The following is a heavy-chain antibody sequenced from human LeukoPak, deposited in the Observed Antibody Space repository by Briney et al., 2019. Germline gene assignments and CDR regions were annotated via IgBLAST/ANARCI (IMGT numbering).Heavy chain of an antibody. CDR1: GYTFTSYY. CDR3: ARAPYYYDSSGPNYMDV. Sequence: GASVKVSCKASGYTFTSYYMHWVRQAPGQGLEWMGGISPIFGTAKYAQKFQGRVTITADESTSTAYMELSSLRSEDTAVYYCARAPYYYDSSGPNYMDVWGKGTTVTISS. J-gene: IGHJ6*03. CDR2: ISPIFGTA. D-gene: IGHD3-22*01. V-gene: IGHV1-69*13.